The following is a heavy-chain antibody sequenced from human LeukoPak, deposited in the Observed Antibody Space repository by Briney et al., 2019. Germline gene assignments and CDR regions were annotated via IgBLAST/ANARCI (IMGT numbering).Heavy chain of an antibody. CDR3: AKQLGYCSDGSCYFPY. CDR1: GFTFSSSA. CDR2: ISNNGGYT. V-gene: IGHV3-23*01. D-gene: IGHD2-15*01. Sequence: GGSLRLSCAASGFTFSSSAMSWVRQAPGKGLEWVSAISNNGGYTYYADSVQGRFTISRDNSKSTLCLQMNSLRAEDTALYYCAKQLGYCSDGSCYFPYWGQGTLVTVSS. J-gene: IGHJ4*02.